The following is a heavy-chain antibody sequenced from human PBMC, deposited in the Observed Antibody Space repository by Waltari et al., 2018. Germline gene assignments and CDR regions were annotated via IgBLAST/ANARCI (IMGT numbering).Heavy chain of an antibody. J-gene: IGHJ6*02. CDR2: IFTSGST. CDR3: AGEEARYYDIMTGGGYYGLDV. V-gene: IGHV4-61*02. Sequence: QVQLQESGPGLVRPSQTLSLTCTVSGGSISSGSVYWTWIRQPAGKGLEWVGHIFTSGSTNANPVLKSRVSVALDTAENQFSRRLSPVTAADTAVYYCAGEEARYYDIMTGGGYYGLDVWGQGTTVTVSS. D-gene: IGHD3-9*01. CDR1: GGSISSGSVY.